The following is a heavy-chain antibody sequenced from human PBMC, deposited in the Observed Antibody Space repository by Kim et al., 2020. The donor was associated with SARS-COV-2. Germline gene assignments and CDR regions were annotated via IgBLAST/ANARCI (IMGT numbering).Heavy chain of an antibody. D-gene: IGHD5-12*01. V-gene: IGHV4-59*01. Sequence: SETLSLTCTVSGGSISSYYWSWIRQPPGKGLEWIGYIYYSGSTNYNPSLKSRVTISVDTSKNQFSLKLSSVTAADTAVYYCARGEGWLQSQRGLFDYWGQGTLVTVSS. CDR3: ARGEGWLQSQRGLFDY. J-gene: IGHJ4*02. CDR1: GGSISSYY. CDR2: IYYSGST.